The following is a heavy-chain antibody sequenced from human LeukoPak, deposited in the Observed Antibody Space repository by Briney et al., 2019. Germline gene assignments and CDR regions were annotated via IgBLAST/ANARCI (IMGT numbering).Heavy chain of an antibody. CDR1: GFTFDDYA. D-gene: IGHD3-22*01. J-gene: IGHJ4*02. V-gene: IGHV3-9*01. CDR2: ISWNSGSI. Sequence: PGRSLRLSCAASGFTFDDYAMHWVRQAPGKGLEWVSGISWNSGSIGYADSVKGRFTISRDNAKNSLYLQMNSLRAEDTAVYYCARTYYYDSSGYYYPDYWGQGTLVTVSS. CDR3: ARTYYYDSSGYYYPDY.